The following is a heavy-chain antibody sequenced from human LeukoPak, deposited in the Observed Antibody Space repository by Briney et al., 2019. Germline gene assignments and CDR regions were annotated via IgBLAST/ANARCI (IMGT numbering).Heavy chain of an antibody. Sequence: PGGSLRLSCAASGFTFSSYAMSWVRQAPGKGLEWVSVIYSGGSTYYADSVKGRFTISRDNSKHTLYLQMNSLRAEDTAVYYCARADYDFREHYFDYWGQGTLVTVSS. V-gene: IGHV3-66*01. D-gene: IGHD3-3*01. CDR1: GFTFSSYA. CDR2: IYSGGST. J-gene: IGHJ4*02. CDR3: ARADYDFREHYFDY.